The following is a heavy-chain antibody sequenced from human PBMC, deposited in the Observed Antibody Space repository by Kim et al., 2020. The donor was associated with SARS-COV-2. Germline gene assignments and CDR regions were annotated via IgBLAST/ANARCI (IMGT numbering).Heavy chain of an antibody. D-gene: IGHD3-3*01. Sequence: GGSLRLSCAASGFTFSSYSMNWVRQAPGRGLEWVSYISSSSSTIYYADSVKGRFTISRDNAKNSLYLQMNSLRDEDTAVYYCARDSDFWSGYFGAFDIWGQGTMVTVSS. CDR2: ISSSSSTI. CDR3: ARDSDFWSGYFGAFDI. J-gene: IGHJ3*02. CDR1: GFTFSSYS. V-gene: IGHV3-48*02.